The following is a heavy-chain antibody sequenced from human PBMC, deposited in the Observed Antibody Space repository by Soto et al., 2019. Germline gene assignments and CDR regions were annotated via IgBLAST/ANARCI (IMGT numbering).Heavy chain of an antibody. CDR2: IIPLHNTS. D-gene: IGHD1-20*01. J-gene: IGHJ6*02. Sequence: QVQLLQSGAEVKKPGSSVKVSCKVSGGAFTNYSLNWVRHAPGQGLEWLGGIIPLHNTSNYSLKLLGRGSVTADISSSTVYMPLSGLTSDDTATYYCAIWSNCNPLYYRGMDVWGQGTTVTVSS. CDR3: AIWSNCNPLYYRGMDV. CDR1: GGAFTNYS. V-gene: IGHV1-69*06.